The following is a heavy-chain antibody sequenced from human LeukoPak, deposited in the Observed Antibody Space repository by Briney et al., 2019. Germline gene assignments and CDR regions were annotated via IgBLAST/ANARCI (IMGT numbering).Heavy chain of an antibody. J-gene: IGHJ4*02. Sequence: SETLSLTCAVSGGSISSHYWSWLRQPPGEELEWIAYIHYTGRTNYNPSLKGRVTISVDTSNSQFSLNLNSVTAADTAVYYCARGAGWYDYWGQGTLVTVSS. CDR2: IHYTGRT. D-gene: IGHD6-19*01. CDR3: ARGAGWYDY. V-gene: IGHV4-59*11. CDR1: GGSISSHY.